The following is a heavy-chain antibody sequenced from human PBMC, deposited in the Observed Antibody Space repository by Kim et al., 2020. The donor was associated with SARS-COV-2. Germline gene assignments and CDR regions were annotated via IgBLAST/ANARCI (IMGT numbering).Heavy chain of an antibody. J-gene: IGHJ4*02. D-gene: IGHD3-16*02. V-gene: IGHV3-9*01. CDR3: AKGAFGGVIRYYFDY. Sequence: ADCVKGRFTISRDNAKNSLYLQMNSLRAEDTALYYCAKGAFGGVIRYYFDYWGQGTLVTVSS.